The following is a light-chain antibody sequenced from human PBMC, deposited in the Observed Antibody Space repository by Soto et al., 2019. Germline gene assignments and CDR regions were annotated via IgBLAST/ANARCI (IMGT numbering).Light chain of an antibody. CDR3: QQSYSTPPT. Sequence: QMTQSPLSLSASAGDRVTIPCRASQAISRYLHWYQQKPGKAPKLLIYAASSLQSGVPSRFSGSGSGTDFTLTISSLQPEDFASYYCQQSYSTPPTFGQGTKVEIK. CDR2: AAS. J-gene: IGKJ1*01. V-gene: IGKV1-39*01. CDR1: QAISRY.